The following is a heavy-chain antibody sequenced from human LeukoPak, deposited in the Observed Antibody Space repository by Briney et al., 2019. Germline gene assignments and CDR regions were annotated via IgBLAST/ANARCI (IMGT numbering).Heavy chain of an antibody. CDR1: GYTFTGYY. V-gene: IGHV1-2*02. J-gene: IGHJ4*02. Sequence: ASVKVSCKASGYTFTGYYMHWVRQAPGQGLEWMGWINLNSGGTNYAQKFQGRVTMTRDTSIGTAYMELSRLRSDDTAVYYCARGAALSLTYYYDSSGVDYWGQGTLVTVSS. D-gene: IGHD3-22*01. CDR2: INLNSGGT. CDR3: ARGAALSLTYYYDSSGVDY.